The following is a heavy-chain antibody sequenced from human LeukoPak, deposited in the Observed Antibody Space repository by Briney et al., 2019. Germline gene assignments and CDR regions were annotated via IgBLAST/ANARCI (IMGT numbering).Heavy chain of an antibody. CDR3: AKDLYGDYGGIDY. CDR1: GFTFSSYS. J-gene: IGHJ4*02. CDR2: INAGGGTT. Sequence: GGSLRLSCAASGFTFSSYSTSWVRQAPGKGLEWVSAINAGGGTTYYADSVKGRFTISRDNSKNTPYLQMNSLRAEDTAIYYCAKDLYGDYGGIDYWGQGTLVTVSS. D-gene: IGHD4-17*01. V-gene: IGHV3-23*01.